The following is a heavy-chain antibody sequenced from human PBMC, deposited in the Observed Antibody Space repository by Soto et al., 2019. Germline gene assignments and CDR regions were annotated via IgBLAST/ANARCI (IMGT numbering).Heavy chain of an antibody. CDR1: GFTFSSYS. CDR2: ISSSSSYI. V-gene: IGHV3-21*01. D-gene: IGHD3-22*01. CDR3: AREIYDDYDSSGFDH. J-gene: IGHJ4*02. Sequence: PGGSLRLSCAASGFTFSSYSMNWVRQAPGKGLEWVSSISSSSSYIYYADSVKGRFTISRDNAKNSLYLQMNSLRAEDTAVYYCAREIYDDYDSSGFDHWGQGTLVTVSS.